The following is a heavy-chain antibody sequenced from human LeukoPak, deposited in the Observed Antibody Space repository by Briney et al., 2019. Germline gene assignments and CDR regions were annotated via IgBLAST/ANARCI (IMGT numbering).Heavy chain of an antibody. CDR3: ARYASGSYYWFDP. CDR1: GGSISSYH. CDR2: VYCTGSA. Sequence: SETLSLTCTVSGGSISSYHWAWIRQPPGKGLEWIATVYCTGSAYYNPSLKSRVTISVDTSKSQFSLKLSSVTTADTALYYCARYASGSYYWFDPWGQGTLVTVSS. D-gene: IGHD3-10*01. J-gene: IGHJ5*02. V-gene: IGHV4-39*01.